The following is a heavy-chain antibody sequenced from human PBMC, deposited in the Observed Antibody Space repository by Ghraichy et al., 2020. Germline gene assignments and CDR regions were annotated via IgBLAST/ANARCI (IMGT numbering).Heavy chain of an antibody. D-gene: IGHD3-10*01. V-gene: IGHV4-34*01. CDR1: GGSFSGYY. J-gene: IGHJ4*02. CDR2: INHGGST. CDR3: ARGIGKRDYYGSGSYYIR. Sequence: SETLSLTCAVYGGSFSGYYWTWIRQPPGKGLEWIGEINHGGSTNYNPSLKSRVTISVDTSKNQISLKLSSVTVADTAVYYCARGIGKRDYYGSGSYYIRWGQGTLVTVSS.